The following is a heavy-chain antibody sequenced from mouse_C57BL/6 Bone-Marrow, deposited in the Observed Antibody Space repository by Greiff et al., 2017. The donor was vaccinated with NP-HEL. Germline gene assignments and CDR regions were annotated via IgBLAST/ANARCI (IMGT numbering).Heavy chain of an antibody. Sequence: QVQLQQSGAELARPGASVKMSCKASGYTFTSYTMHWVKQRPGQGLEWIGYINPSSGYTKYNQKFKDKATLTADKSSSTAYMQLSSLTSEDSAVYYCARNYGNLYLFDYGGQGTTLTVSS. CDR1: GYTFTSYT. D-gene: IGHD2-1*01. J-gene: IGHJ2*01. V-gene: IGHV1-4*01. CDR3: ARNYGNLYLFDY. CDR2: INPSSGYT.